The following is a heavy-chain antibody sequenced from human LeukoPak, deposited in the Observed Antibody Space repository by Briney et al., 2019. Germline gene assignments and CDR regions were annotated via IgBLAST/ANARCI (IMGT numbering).Heavy chain of an antibody. Sequence: ETLSLTCTVSGYSISSGYYWGWIRQPPGKGLEWVSVIYSGGSTYYADSLKGRFTISRDNSKNTLYLQMSSLRAEDTAVCYCASTQRGDYFDYWGQGTLVTVSS. J-gene: IGHJ4*02. CDR1: GYSISSGYY. V-gene: IGHV3-66*01. CDR3: ASTQRGDYFDY. D-gene: IGHD2-15*01. CDR2: IYSGGST.